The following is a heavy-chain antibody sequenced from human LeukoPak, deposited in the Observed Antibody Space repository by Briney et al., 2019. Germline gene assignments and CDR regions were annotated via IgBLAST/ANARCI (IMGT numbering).Heavy chain of an antibody. Sequence: ASVKVPCKASGGTFSSYAISWVRQAPGQGLEWMGGIIPIFGTANYAQKFQGRVTITADKSTSTAYMELSSLRSEDTAVYYCATVSTTGYWFDPWGQGTLVTVSS. D-gene: IGHD3-22*01. J-gene: IGHJ5*02. CDR3: ATVSTTGYWFDP. V-gene: IGHV1-69*06. CDR1: GGTFSSYA. CDR2: IIPIFGTA.